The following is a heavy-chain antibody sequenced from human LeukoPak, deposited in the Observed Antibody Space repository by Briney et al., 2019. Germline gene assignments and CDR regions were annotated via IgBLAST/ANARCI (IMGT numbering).Heavy chain of an antibody. CDR2: INPNSGGT. J-gene: IGHJ4*02. Sequence: ASVKVSCKASGYSFTGYYIHWVRQSPGQGLEWMGWINPNSGGTNYAQKFQGRVTMTRDTSISTAYMELSRLRSDDTAVYSCARGSRSGWYYFDYWGQGTLVTVSS. CDR3: ARGSRSGWYYFDY. CDR1: GYSFTGYY. D-gene: IGHD6-19*01. V-gene: IGHV1-2*02.